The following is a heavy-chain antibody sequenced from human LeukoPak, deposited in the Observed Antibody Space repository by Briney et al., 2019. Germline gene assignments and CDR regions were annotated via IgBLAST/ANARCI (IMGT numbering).Heavy chain of an antibody. Sequence: GGSLRLSCAASGFTFSTSAMNWVRQVPGQGLAWVSSIDYDSSHIYYAASVRGRFTISRDNARDSVYLQMDSLRVEDTAVSYCTRDPLRYLRVGHYDYWGQGTLVAVSS. CDR2: IDYDSSHI. CDR1: GFTFSTSA. CDR3: TRDPLRYLRVGHYDY. J-gene: IGHJ4*02. V-gene: IGHV3-21*01. D-gene: IGHD3-9*01.